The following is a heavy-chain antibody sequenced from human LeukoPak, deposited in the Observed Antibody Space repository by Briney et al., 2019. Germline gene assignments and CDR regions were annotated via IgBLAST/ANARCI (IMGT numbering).Heavy chain of an antibody. V-gene: IGHV1-18*01. Sequence: ASVKVSCKASGYTFTTYGMNWVRQAPGQGLEWMGWISAYNGNTNYAQKLQGRVTMTTDTSTSTAYMELRSLRSDDTAVYYCARDEGLYSRSWYAGRDYWGQGTLVTVSS. CDR2: ISAYNGNT. CDR3: ARDEGLYSRSWYAGRDY. J-gene: IGHJ4*02. D-gene: IGHD6-13*01. CDR1: GYTFTTYG.